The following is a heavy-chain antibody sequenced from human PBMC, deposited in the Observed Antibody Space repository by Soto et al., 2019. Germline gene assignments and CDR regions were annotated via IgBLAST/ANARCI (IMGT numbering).Heavy chain of an antibody. CDR3: ARAFYGSGSYSLDY. CDR2: TRNRANGYTT. D-gene: IGHD3-10*01. V-gene: IGHV3-72*01. CDR1: GFTFSDHY. J-gene: IGHJ4*02. Sequence: PGGSLRLSCAASGFTFSDHYMDWVRQAPAKGLEWVGRTRNRANGYTTEYAASVKGRFTISRDDSKNSLYLQMNSLNTEDTAVYYCARAFYGSGSYSLDYWGQGALVTVSS.